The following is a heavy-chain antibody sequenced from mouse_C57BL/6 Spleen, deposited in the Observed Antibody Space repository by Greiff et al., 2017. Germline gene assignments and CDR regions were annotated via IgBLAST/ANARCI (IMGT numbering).Heavy chain of an antibody. J-gene: IGHJ4*01. CDR3: ARHEVGGSRGYYAMDY. V-gene: IGHV1-62-2*01. Sequence: QVHVKQSGAELVKPGASVKLSCKASGYTFTEYTIHWVKQRSGQGLEWIGWFYPGSGSIKYNEKFKDKATLTADKSSSTVYMELSRLTSEDSAVYFCARHEVGGSRGYYAMDYWGQGTSVTVSS. D-gene: IGHD1-1*01. CDR1: GYTFTEYT. CDR2: FYPGSGSI.